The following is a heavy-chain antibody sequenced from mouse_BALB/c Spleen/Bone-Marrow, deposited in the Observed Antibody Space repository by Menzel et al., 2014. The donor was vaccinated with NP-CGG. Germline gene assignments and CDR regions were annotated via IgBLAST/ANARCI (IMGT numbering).Heavy chain of an antibody. V-gene: IGHV7-3*02. Sequence: EVQVVESGGGLKQPGGSLRLSCTTSGFNFTDFYMSWFHQPPGKALEWLGFIRNKAYGYTSEYSGSVKARFSISRDNSQSILYLQMNPLRAVNSASSYCARNIEVYYVMDYWGQGTSITVSS. CDR2: IRNKAYGYTS. CDR3: ARNIEVYYVMDY. J-gene: IGHJ4*01. CDR1: GFNFTDFY.